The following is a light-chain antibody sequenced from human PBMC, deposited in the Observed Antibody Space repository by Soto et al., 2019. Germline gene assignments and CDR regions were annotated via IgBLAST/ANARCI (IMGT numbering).Light chain of an antibody. J-gene: IGLJ2*01. V-gene: IGLV2-11*01. CDR1: SSDVGGYNY. CDR2: DVS. CDR3: CSYAGSYTFVV. Sequence: QSVLTQPRSVSGSPGQSVTISCTGTSSDVGGYNYVSWYQQHPGRAPKLMIYDVSKRPSGVPDRFSGSKSGNTASLTISGLQVEDEADYHCCSYAGSYTFVVFGGGTQRTVL.